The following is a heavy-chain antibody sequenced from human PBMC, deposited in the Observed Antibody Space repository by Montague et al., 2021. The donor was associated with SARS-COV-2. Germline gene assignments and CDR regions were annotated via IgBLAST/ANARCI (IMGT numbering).Heavy chain of an antibody. CDR3: ARDEKEQQLRYFDL. D-gene: IGHD6-13*01. Sequence: SLRLSCAASGFFFGGYWMSWVRQAPGKGLEWVANIRQDANEKYYVDSVRGRFTISRDNDKNSVYLQMNSLRAEDTAVYFCARDEKEQQLRYFDLWGRGTLVTVSS. CDR2: IRQDANEK. CDR1: GFFFGGYW. J-gene: IGHJ2*01. V-gene: IGHV3-7*01.